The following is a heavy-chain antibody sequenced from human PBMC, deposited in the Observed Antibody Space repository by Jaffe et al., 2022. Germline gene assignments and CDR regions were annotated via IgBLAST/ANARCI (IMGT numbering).Heavy chain of an antibody. CDR1: GFTFSSYS. Sequence: EVQLVESGGGLVKPGGSLRLSCAASGFTFSSYSMNWVRQAPGKGLEWVSSISSSSSYIYYADSVKGRFTISRDNAKNSLYLQMNSLRAEDTAVYYCARSERISGYSGYVPCGGDCLPYDYWGQGTLVTVSS. CDR2: ISSSSSYI. J-gene: IGHJ4*02. CDR3: ARSERISGYSGYVPCGGDCLPYDY. D-gene: IGHD5-12*01. V-gene: IGHV3-21*01.